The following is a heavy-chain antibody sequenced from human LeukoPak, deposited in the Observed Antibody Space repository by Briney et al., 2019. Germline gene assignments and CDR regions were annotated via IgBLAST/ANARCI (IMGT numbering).Heavy chain of an antibody. CDR3: ARGPLYYYDSSGSDDAFDI. CDR1: GYTFTSYY. J-gene: IGHJ3*02. Sequence: GASVKVSCKASGYTFTSYYMHWVRQAPGQGLEWMGIINPSGGSTSYAQKFQGRVTMTRDTSTSTVYMELSSLRSEDTDVYYCARGPLYYYDSSGSDDAFDIWGQGTMVTVSS. CDR2: INPSGGST. D-gene: IGHD3-22*01. V-gene: IGHV1-46*01.